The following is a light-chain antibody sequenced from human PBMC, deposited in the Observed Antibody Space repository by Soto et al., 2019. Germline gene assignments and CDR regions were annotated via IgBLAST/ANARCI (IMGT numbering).Light chain of an antibody. Sequence: QSVLIQPPSASGAPGQKVTLSCSGSISNIGSHSVNWYQQLPGAAPKVVVFANNERASGVPDRISGSKSGASASLAISGLQSEDEADYYCASWDDSLNGHLVFGGGTQLTVL. CDR1: ISNIGSHS. J-gene: IGLJ2*01. CDR2: ANN. CDR3: ASWDDSLNGHLV. V-gene: IGLV1-44*01.